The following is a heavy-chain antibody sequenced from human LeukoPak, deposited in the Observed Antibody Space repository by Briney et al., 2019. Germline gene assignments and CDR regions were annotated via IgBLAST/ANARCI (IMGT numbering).Heavy chain of an antibody. V-gene: IGHV1-18*01. CDR3: AGGITELLRPDY. J-gene: IGHJ4*02. CDR1: GYTFTSYG. D-gene: IGHD1-26*01. CDR2: ISAYNGNT. Sequence: ASVKLSCKASGYTFTSYGISWVRQAPGQGLEWMGWISAYNGNTNYAQKLQGRVTMTTDTSTSTAYLELRSLRSDDTDVYYCAGGITELLRPDYWGQGTLVTVFS.